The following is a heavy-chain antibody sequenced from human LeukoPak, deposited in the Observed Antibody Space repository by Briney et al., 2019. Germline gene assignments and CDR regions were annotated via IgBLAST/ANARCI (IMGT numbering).Heavy chain of an antibody. J-gene: IGHJ4*02. CDR2: ISSSSSAI. V-gene: IGHV3-48*02. Sequence: GGSLRLSCAASGFTFSSYSMNWARQAPGKGLEWVSYISSSSSAIYYADSVKGRFTISRDNAKNSLHLQMNSLRDEDTAVYYCARANPLALWGQGTLVTVSS. CDR1: GFTFSSYS. CDR3: ARANPLAL.